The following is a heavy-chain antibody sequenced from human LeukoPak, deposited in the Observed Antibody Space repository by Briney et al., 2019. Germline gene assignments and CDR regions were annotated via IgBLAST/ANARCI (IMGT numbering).Heavy chain of an antibody. CDR2: ISYDGSNK. Sequence: PGRSLRLSCAASGFTFSSYAMHWVRQAPGKGLEWVVVISYDGSNKYYADSVKGRFTISRDNSKNTLYLQMNSLRAEDTAVYYCARDAPIQVVVVPAAISPYFDLWGRGTLVTVSS. D-gene: IGHD2-2*02. CDR1: GFTFSSYA. CDR3: ARDAPIQVVVVPAAISPYFDL. J-gene: IGHJ2*01. V-gene: IGHV3-30-3*01.